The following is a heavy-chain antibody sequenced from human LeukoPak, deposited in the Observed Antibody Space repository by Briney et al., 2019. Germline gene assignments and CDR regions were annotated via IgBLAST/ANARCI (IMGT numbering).Heavy chain of an antibody. CDR2: INHSGST. V-gene: IGHV4-34*01. CDR3: ARGAEYYYGSGSSHIDY. Sequence: SETPSLTCAVYGGSFSGYYWSWIRQPPGKGLEWIGEINHSGSTNYNPSLKSRVTISVDTSKNQFSLKLSSVTAADTAVYYCARGAEYYYGSGSSHIDYWGQGTLVTVSS. D-gene: IGHD3-10*01. CDR1: GGSFSGYY. J-gene: IGHJ4*02.